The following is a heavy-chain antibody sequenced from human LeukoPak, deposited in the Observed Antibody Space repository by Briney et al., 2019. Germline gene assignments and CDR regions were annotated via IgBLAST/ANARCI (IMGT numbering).Heavy chain of an antibody. V-gene: IGHV3-48*01. J-gene: IGHJ4*02. CDR1: GFTFSSYS. CDR3: ARDRPAHDILTGYFAY. Sequence: GGSLRLSCAASGFTFSSYSMNWVRQAPGKGLEWVSYISSGSSTIYHADSVKGRFAISRDNSKNTLYLQMNSLRAEDTAVYYCARDRPAHDILTGYFAYWGQGTLVTVSS. CDR2: ISSGSSTI. D-gene: IGHD3-9*01.